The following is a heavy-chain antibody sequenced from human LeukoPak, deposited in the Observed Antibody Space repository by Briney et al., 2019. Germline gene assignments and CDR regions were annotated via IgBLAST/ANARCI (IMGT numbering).Heavy chain of an antibody. CDR3: ARSPANSGYVWFGP. Sequence: SETLSLTCTVSGGSISSYYWTWIRQPAGKGLEWIGRIYSSGSTNYDPSLKSRVTMSVDTSKNQFSLKLNSVTAADPAVYYCARSPANSGYVWFGPWGQGTLVTVSS. V-gene: IGHV4-4*07. CDR1: GGSISSYY. J-gene: IGHJ5*02. D-gene: IGHD3-22*01. CDR2: IYSSGST.